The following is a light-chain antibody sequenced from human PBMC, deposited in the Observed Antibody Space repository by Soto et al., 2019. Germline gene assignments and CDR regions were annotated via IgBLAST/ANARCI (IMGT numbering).Light chain of an antibody. CDR1: QSISNN. V-gene: IGKV3-15*01. Sequence: EIVMTQSPATLSLSPGERATLSCRASQSISNNLAWYQQKPGQAPRLVIYSAFTSATGIPARFSGSGSGTEFTLTIRSLQSDDFAVYYCQQYNKWPPWTFGQGTKVEIK. J-gene: IGKJ1*01. CDR2: SAF. CDR3: QQYNKWPPWT.